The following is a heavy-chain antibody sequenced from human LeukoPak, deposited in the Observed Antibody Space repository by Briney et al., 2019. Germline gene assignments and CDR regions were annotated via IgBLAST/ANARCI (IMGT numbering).Heavy chain of an antibody. D-gene: IGHD3-3*01. Sequence: ASVKVSCKASGYTFTSYDINWVRQATGQGPEWMGWMNPNSGNTGYAQKFQGRVTMTRNTSVSTAYMELSSLRSEDTAVYYCAKRIDFWSGYCFDYWGQGTLVTVSS. CDR1: GYTFTSYD. CDR2: MNPNSGNT. CDR3: AKRIDFWSGYCFDY. V-gene: IGHV1-8*01. J-gene: IGHJ4*02.